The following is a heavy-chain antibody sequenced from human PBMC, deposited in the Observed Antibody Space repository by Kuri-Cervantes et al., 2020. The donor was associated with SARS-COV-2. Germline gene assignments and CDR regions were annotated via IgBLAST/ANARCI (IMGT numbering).Heavy chain of an antibody. CDR1: GFTFNTYN. D-gene: IGHD1/OR15-1a*01. Sequence: GESLKISCTASGFTFNTYNMKWVRQAPGKGLEWVSGIGPSNTYIYYADSVKGRFIISRDNAKNSLYLQMNSLRAEDTAVYYCPIWNTGLNQIDYWGQGTLVTVSS. J-gene: IGHJ4*02. CDR3: PIWNTGLNQIDY. V-gene: IGHV3-21*06. CDR2: IGPSNTYI.